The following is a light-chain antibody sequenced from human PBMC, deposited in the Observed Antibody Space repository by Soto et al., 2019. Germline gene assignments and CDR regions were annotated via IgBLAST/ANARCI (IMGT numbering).Light chain of an antibody. CDR3: ATWDSSLIAVV. Sequence: QSVLTQPPSVSAAPGQKVTISCSGTRSSIGNNYVSWYQRVPGTAPKLLIYDNNKRPSGIPDRFSGSQSGTSATLGITGLQTGDEADYYCATWDSSLIAVVFGGGTKLTV. J-gene: IGLJ3*02. CDR1: RSSIGNNY. V-gene: IGLV1-51*01. CDR2: DNN.